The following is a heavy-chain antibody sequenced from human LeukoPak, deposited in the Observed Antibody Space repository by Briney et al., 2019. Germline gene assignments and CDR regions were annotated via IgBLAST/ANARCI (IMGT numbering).Heavy chain of an antibody. CDR2: ISYDGSNK. J-gene: IGHJ4*02. D-gene: IGHD6-19*01. Sequence: RSLRLSCAASGFTFSSYGMHWVRQAPGKGLEGVAVISYDGSNKYYADSVKGGFTISRDNSKNTLYLQMNSLRAEDTAVYYCATSGWYFVFYYWGQGTLVTVSS. CDR1: GFTFSSYG. V-gene: IGHV3-30*03. CDR3: ATSGWYFVFYY.